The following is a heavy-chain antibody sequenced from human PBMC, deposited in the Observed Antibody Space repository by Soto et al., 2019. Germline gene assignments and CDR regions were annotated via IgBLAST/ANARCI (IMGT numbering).Heavy chain of an antibody. CDR2: IYYSGST. J-gene: IGHJ2*01. CDR3: ASANYYDSSGYPDWYFDL. Sequence: QVQLQESGPGLVKPSQTLSLTCTVSGGSISSGDYYWSWIRQPPGKGLEWIGYIYYSGSTYYNPSLKSRVTISVDTSKNQFSLKLSSVTAADTAAYYCASANYYDSSGYPDWYFDLWGRGTLLTVSS. V-gene: IGHV4-30-4*01. D-gene: IGHD3-22*01. CDR1: GGSISSGDYY.